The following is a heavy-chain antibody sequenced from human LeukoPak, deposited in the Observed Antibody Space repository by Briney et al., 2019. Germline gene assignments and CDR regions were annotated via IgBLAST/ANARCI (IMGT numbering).Heavy chain of an antibody. Sequence: GGSLRLSCAASGFTFDDYAIHWVRQAPGKGLEWVSGISWNSGSIGYADSVKGRFTTSRDNAKNSLYLQMNSLRAEDTALYYCAKGRLYNWNDPDAFDIWGQGTMVTVSS. D-gene: IGHD1-1*01. CDR2: ISWNSGSI. J-gene: IGHJ3*02. V-gene: IGHV3-9*01. CDR3: AKGRLYNWNDPDAFDI. CDR1: GFTFDDYA.